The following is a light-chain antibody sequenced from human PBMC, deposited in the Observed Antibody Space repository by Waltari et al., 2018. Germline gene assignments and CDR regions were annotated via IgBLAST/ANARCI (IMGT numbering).Light chain of an antibody. CDR1: QSVSRL. J-gene: IGKJ1*01. CDR2: DVS. Sequence: EIVLTQSPGTLSLSPGERATLSCRASQSVSRLVWYQQKPGQAPRLLLYDVSTRATGIPDRFSGSGSGTDFSLTISRLESEDFAVYYCQRYVTLAVTCGQGPKVEIK. CDR3: QRYVTLAVT. V-gene: IGKV3-20*01.